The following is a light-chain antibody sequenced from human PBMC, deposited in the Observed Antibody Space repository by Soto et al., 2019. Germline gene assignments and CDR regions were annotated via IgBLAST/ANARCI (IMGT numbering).Light chain of an antibody. CDR3: QQYENLPLT. CDR2: KAS. CDR1: ESISTW. J-gene: IGKJ4*01. V-gene: IGKV1-5*03. Sequence: DIQMTQSPSTLSASVGDRVTITCRASESISTWLAWYQQKPGKAPNLLIYKASSLESGVPSRFSGSGSGTEFTLTISSLQPEDIATYYCQQYENLPLTFGGGTKVDIK.